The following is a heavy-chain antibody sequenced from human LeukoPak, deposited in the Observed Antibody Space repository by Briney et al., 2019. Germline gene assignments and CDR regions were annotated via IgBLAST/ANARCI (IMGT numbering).Heavy chain of an antibody. V-gene: IGHV4-61*01. D-gene: IGHD3-9*01. J-gene: IGHJ5*02. Sequence: SSETLSLTCSVSGGSVSCGSYYWSWLRQPPGKGLEWLGHIYYSGSTNYNPALKSRVTISVDTSKNQFSLKLSSVTAADTAVYYCARGLLTGLSWKFDPWGQGTLVTVSS. CDR1: GGSVSCGSYY. CDR2: IYYSGST. CDR3: ARGLLTGLSWKFDP.